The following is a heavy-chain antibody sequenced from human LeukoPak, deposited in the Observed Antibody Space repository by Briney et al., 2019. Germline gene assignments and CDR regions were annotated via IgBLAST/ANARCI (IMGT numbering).Heavy chain of an antibody. Sequence: GGSLRLSCAASGFTFSSYAMSWVLQAAGKGLEWVSTISGSTGDTFYADSVKGRFTISRDNSKNTLYLQMNSLRAEDTAVYYCARGGYSSGWAFDYWGQGTLVTVSS. D-gene: IGHD6-19*01. CDR3: ARGGYSSGWAFDY. CDR2: ISGSTGDT. CDR1: GFTFSSYA. V-gene: IGHV3-23*01. J-gene: IGHJ4*02.